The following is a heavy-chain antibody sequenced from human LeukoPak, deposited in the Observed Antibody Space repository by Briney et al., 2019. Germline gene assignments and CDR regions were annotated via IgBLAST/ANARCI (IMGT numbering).Heavy chain of an antibody. J-gene: IGHJ4*02. D-gene: IGHD6-13*01. Sequence: ASVKVSCKASGYAFTGYYMHWVRQAPGQGLEWMGWINPNSGGTNYAQKFQGRVTMTRDTSIRTAYMELSRLRSGDTAVYYCARDQAAGTEDDYWGQGTLVTVSS. CDR2: INPNSGGT. CDR3: ARDQAAGTEDDY. V-gene: IGHV1-2*02. CDR1: GYAFTGYY.